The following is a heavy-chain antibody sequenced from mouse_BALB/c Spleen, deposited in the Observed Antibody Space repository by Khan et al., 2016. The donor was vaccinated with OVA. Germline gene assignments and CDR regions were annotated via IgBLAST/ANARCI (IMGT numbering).Heavy chain of an antibody. Sequence: EVELVESGGDLVKPGGSLKLSCAASGFTFSSFGMSWIRQTPDKRLEWVATISSGGSYTYYPDSVKGRFTISRDNAKNTLYLQMSSLKSEDTAMXYCARQYSNSFFEYWGQGTTLTVSS. CDR2: ISSGGSYT. V-gene: IGHV5-6*01. D-gene: IGHD2-5*01. J-gene: IGHJ2*01. CDR3: ARQYSNSFFEY. CDR1: GFTFSSFG.